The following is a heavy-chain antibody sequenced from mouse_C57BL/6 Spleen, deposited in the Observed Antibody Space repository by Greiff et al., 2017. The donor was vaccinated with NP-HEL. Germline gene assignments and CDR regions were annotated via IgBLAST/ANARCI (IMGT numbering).Heavy chain of an antibody. J-gene: IGHJ3*01. CDR2: IDPSDSET. Sequence: QVHVKQPGAELVRPGSSVKLSCKASGYTFTSYWMHWVKQRPIQGLEWIGNIDPSDSETHYNQKFKDKATLTVDKSSSTAYMQLSSLTSEDSAVYYCARDDYGFAYWGQGTLVTVSA. CDR1: GYTFTSYW. V-gene: IGHV1-52*01. D-gene: IGHD2-4*01. CDR3: ARDDYGFAY.